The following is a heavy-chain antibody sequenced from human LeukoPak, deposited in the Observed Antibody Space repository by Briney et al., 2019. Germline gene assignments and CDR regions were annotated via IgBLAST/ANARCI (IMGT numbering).Heavy chain of an antibody. D-gene: IGHD4-17*01. V-gene: IGHV3-33*01. J-gene: IGHJ4*02. Sequence: PGRSLRLSCAASGFTFSSYGMHWVRQAPGKGLEWVAVIWYDGSNKYYADSVKGRFTISRDNSKNTLYLQMNSLRAEDTAVYYCAFSSGEYTFDYWGQGTLVTVSS. CDR2: IWYDGSNK. CDR3: AFSSGEYTFDY. CDR1: GFTFSSYG.